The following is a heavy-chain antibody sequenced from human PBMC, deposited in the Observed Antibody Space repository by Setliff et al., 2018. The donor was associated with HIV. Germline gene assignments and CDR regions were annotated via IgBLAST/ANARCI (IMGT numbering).Heavy chain of an antibody. D-gene: IGHD3-9*01. Sequence: GGSLRLSCVASGLTFNRYWMSWVRQVPGKGLEWVSNTKFDGSESYYVDSVKGRFIASTDNAKNTLYLQMNSLRAEDTAVYYCVRDPTLDILTGPYFDYWGQGTLVTVSS. CDR3: VRDPTLDILTGPYFDY. J-gene: IGHJ4*02. V-gene: IGHV3-7*01. CDR2: TKFDGSES. CDR1: GLTFNRYW.